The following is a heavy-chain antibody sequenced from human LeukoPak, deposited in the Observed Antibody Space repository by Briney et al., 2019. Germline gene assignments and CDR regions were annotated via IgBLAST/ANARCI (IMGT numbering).Heavy chain of an antibody. D-gene: IGHD2-2*01. CDR2: INPSGGST. J-gene: IGHJ6*02. Sequence: ASVKVSCKASGYTFTSYYMHWVRQAPGQGLEWMGIINPSGGSTSYAQKFQGRVTMTRDTSTSTVYMELSSLRSEDTAVCYCARDLYCSSTSCYEGMDVWGQGTTVTVSS. V-gene: IGHV1-46*01. CDR1: GYTFTSYY. CDR3: ARDLYCSSTSCYEGMDV.